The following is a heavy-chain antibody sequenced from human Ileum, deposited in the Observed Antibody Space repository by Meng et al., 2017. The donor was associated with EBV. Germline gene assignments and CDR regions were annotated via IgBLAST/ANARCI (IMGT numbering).Heavy chain of an antibody. CDR1: GGCISSSSYY. D-gene: IGHD1-14*01. CDR3: ARHHHSPTFDY. V-gene: IGHV4-39*01. CDR2: VVYSGTT. Sequence: LPLQESGLGRVKPSETFALTGTVSGGCISSSSYYWAWIRQPPGEGLEWIGSVVYSGTTYYTSSLKSRVSISVDTSKNQFSLKLSSVTAADTAVYYCARHHHSPTFDYWGQGTLVTVSS. J-gene: IGHJ4*02.